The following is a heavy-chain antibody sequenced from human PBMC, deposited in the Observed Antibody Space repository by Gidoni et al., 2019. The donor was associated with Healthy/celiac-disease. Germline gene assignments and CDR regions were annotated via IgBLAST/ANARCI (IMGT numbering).Heavy chain of an antibody. CDR3: ARDRTAQGPTGSGILY. J-gene: IGHJ4*02. V-gene: IGHV4-4*02. CDR1: GGSISISNW. D-gene: IGHD3-10*01. CDR2: IYHGGST. Sequence: QVQLQESGPGLVKPSGTLSLTCAVPGGSISISNWWSWVRQPPGKGLEWIGEIYHGGSTNYNPSLKIRVTISVDKSKNQFSLKLSSVTAADTAVYYCARDRTAQGPTGSGILYWGQGTLVTVSS.